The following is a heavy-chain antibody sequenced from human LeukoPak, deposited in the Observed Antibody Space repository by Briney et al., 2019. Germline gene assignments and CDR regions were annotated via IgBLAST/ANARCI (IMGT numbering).Heavy chain of an antibody. D-gene: IGHD3-10*01. V-gene: IGHV3-30*18. Sequence: GGSLRLSCAASGFTFSSYGMHWVRQAPGKGLEWVAVISYDGSNKYYADSVKGRFTISRDNSKSTLYLQMNSLRAEDTAVYYCAKDLLYGSGSYYSYGMDVWGQGTTVTVSS. CDR3: AKDLLYGSGSYYSYGMDV. CDR1: GFTFSSYG. J-gene: IGHJ6*02. CDR2: ISYDGSNK.